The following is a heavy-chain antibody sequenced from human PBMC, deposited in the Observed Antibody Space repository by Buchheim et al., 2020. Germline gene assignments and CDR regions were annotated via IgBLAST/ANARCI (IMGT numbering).Heavy chain of an antibody. J-gene: IGHJ4*02. CDR2: IYYSGST. CDR1: GGSISSSSYY. V-gene: IGHV4-39*07. D-gene: IGHD2-15*01. CDR3: ARGVRYCSGGSCYSGHYFDY. Sequence: QLQLQESGPGLVKPSETLSFTCTVSGGSISSSSYYWGWIRQPPGKGLEWIGSIYYSGSTYYNPSLKSRVTISVDTSKNQFSLKLSSVTAADTAVYYCARGVRYCSGGSCYSGHYFDYWGQGTL.